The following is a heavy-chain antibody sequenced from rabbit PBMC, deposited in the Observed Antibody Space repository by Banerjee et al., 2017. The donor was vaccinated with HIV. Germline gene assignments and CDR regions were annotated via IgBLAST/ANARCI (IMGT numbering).Heavy chain of an antibody. CDR1: GFSFSSGYY. Sequence: QQLVESGGGLVKPGASLTLTCTASGFSFSSGYYICWVRQAPGKGLEWIACIGAGSGSTYYASWAKGRFTISKTSSTTVTLQMTSLTAADTATYFCARGGSNSAYSYFNLWGQGTLVTVS. J-gene: IGHJ4*01. D-gene: IGHD1-1*01. V-gene: IGHV1S40*01. CDR2: IGAGSGST. CDR3: ARGGSNSAYSYFNL.